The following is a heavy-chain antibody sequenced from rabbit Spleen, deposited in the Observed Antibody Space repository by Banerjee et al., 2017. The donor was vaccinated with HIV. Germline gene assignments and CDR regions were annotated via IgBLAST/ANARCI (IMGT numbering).Heavy chain of an antibody. CDR1: GFSFSNKAV. Sequence: QSLEESGGDLVKPGASLTLTCTASGFSFSNKAVMCWVRQAPGKGLEWIVCIDSGSSGFTYFASWAKGRFTISKTSSTTVTLQMASLTVADTAIYFCARDSGSSFSSYGMDLWGQGTLVTVS. CDR3: ARDSGSSFSSYGMDL. CDR2: IDSGSSGFT. J-gene: IGHJ6*01. D-gene: IGHD8-1*01. V-gene: IGHV1S40*01.